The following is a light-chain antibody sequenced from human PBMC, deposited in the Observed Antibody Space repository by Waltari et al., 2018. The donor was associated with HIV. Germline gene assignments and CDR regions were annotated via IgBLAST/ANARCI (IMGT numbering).Light chain of an antibody. J-gene: IGKJ5*01. CDR2: EAS. CDR3: QQYYSTPT. Sequence: DIVLTQSPETLSVPLGERAAIRCKSEKSVLSPSNNVNYFAWYQQRPGQRPTLLFSEASSRSSGVPARVTASGSRTDFTLTIDDLQADDVAVYFCQQYYSTPTFGRGTQLV. CDR1: KSVLSPSNNVNY. V-gene: IGKV4-1*01.